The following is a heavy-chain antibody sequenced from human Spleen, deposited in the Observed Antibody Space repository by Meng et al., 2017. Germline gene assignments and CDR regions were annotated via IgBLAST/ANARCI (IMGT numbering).Heavy chain of an antibody. CDR1: GFTFSSYS. J-gene: IGHJ4*02. D-gene: IGHD1-26*01. V-gene: IGHV3-21*01. CDR2: ISSSSSYI. Sequence: GESLKISCAASGFTFSSYSMNWVRQAPGKGLEWVSSISSSSSYIYYADSVKGRFTISRDNAKNSLYLQMNSLRAEDTAVYYCARDVGWGVGAPQPRPYWGQGTLVTVSS. CDR3: ARDVGWGVGAPQPRPY.